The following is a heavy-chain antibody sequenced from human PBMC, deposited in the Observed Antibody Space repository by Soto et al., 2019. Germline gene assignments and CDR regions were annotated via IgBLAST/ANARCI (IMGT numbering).Heavy chain of an antibody. D-gene: IGHD6-19*01. J-gene: IGHJ4*02. V-gene: IGHV1-46*01. CDR3: ARDLGIKPYSSGWYLLTGGFDY. CDR1: GYTFTSYY. CDR2: INPSGGST. Sequence: GASVKVSCKASGYTFTSYYMHWVRQAPGQGLEWMGIINPSGGSTGYAQKFQGRVTMTRDTSTSTVYMELSSLRSEDTAVYYCARDLGIKPYSSGWYLLTGGFDYWGQGTLVTVSS.